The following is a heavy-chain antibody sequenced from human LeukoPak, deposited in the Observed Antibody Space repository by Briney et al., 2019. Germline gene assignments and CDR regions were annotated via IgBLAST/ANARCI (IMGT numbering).Heavy chain of an antibody. Sequence: EGSLRLSCAASGFTFSSYTMNWVRQAPGKGLEWVSSISSSNSYIYYADSVKGRFTISRDNAKNSLLLQMNSLRAEDTAVYYCAKTGYDILTGAPMYYFDYWGQGTLVTVSS. D-gene: IGHD3-9*01. CDR3: AKTGYDILTGAPMYYFDY. V-gene: IGHV3-21*01. CDR2: ISSSNSYI. J-gene: IGHJ4*02. CDR1: GFTFSSYT.